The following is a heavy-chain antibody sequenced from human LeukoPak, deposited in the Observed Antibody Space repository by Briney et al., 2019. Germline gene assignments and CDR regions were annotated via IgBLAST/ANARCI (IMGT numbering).Heavy chain of an antibody. CDR3: ARGGYYYDSSGYGNFDY. V-gene: IGHV4-59*01. Sequence: SETLSLTCTVSGGSISSYYWSWIRQPPGKGLEWIGYIYYSGSTNYNPSLKSRVTISVDTSKNQFSLKLSSVTAADTAVYYCARGGYYYDSSGYGNFDYWGQGTLVTVSS. J-gene: IGHJ4*02. D-gene: IGHD3-22*01. CDR2: IYYSGST. CDR1: GGSISSYY.